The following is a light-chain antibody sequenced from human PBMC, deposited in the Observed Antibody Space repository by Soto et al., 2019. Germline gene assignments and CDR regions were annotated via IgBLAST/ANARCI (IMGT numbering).Light chain of an antibody. Sequence: QSALTQPRSVSGSPGQSVTISCTGTSSDVGGYNYVSWYQQHPGKAPKLMIYDVSKRPSGVPDRFSGSKSGNTASLTISGLXXEXEXDXYCCSYAGSYTHVFGTGSKLTVL. J-gene: IGLJ1*01. CDR3: CSYAGSYTHV. CDR1: SSDVGGYNY. V-gene: IGLV2-11*01. CDR2: DVS.